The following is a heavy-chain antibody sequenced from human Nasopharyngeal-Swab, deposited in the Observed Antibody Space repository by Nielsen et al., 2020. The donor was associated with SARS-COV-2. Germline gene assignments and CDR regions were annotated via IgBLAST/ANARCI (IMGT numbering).Heavy chain of an antibody. J-gene: IGHJ3*02. CDR3: ATCGGSCYSDAFGI. D-gene: IGHD2-15*01. Sequence: ESLKISCAVYGGSFSGYYWSWIRQPPGKGLEWIGEINHSGSTNYNPSLKSRVTISVDTSKNQFSLKLSSVTAADTAVYYCATCGGSCYSDAFGIWGQGTMVTVSS. CDR2: INHSGST. V-gene: IGHV4-34*01. CDR1: GGSFSGYY.